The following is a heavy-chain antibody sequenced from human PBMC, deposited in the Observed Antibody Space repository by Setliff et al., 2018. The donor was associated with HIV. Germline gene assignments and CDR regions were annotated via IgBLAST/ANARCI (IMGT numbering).Heavy chain of an antibody. D-gene: IGHD3-22*01. J-gene: IGHJ5*02. CDR1: GFTFSNYA. CDR3: AKTAYYYDDGGPNGWFDP. Sequence: LRLSCAASGFTFSNYAMTWVRQAPGKGLEWVSGISGSGNTTFYADSVKGRFAVYRDNSKKTLYMVMDSLRAEDTAVYYCAKTAYYYDDGGPNGWFDPWGQGTLVTVSS. CDR2: ISGSGNTT. V-gene: IGHV3-23*01.